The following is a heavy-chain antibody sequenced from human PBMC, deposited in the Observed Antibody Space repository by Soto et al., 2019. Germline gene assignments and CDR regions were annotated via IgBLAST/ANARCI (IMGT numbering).Heavy chain of an antibody. J-gene: IGHJ4*02. D-gene: IGHD3-10*01. CDR1: GVNFRSRA. CDR3: ASGSSDPYPGSRIFDF. Sequence: GGSLRLSXVVSGVNFRSRAIGWVRQAPGEWLEWVSVTTDSGGDSKSADSVRGRFTISRDNSNNTLYLHMSSLRVDDSAVYYCASGSSDPYPGSRIFDFWGRGTLVTVSS. CDR2: TTDSGGDS. V-gene: IGHV3-23*01.